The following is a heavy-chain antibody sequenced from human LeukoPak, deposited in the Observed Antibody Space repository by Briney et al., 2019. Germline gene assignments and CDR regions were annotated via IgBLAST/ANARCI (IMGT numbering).Heavy chain of an antibody. CDR1: GGSFSGYY. CDR2: INHSGST. V-gene: IGHV4-34*01. CDR3: ARGGWPYDILTGYSKWFDP. D-gene: IGHD3-9*01. J-gene: IGHJ5*02. Sequence: SEALSLTCAVYGGSFSGYYWSWIRQPPGKGLEWIGEINHSGSTNYNPSLKSRVTISVDTSKNQFSLKLSSVTAADTAVYYCARGGWPYDILTGYSKWFDPWGQGTLVTVSS.